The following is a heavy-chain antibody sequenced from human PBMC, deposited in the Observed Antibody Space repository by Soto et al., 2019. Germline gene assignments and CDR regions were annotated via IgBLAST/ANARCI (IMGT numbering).Heavy chain of an antibody. Sequence: SQTLSLTCAVYGGSFSGHYWSWIRQPTGKGLEWIGEFNHTGSTNYNPSLKSRVTMSVDTSKNQFSLKLTSMTAADTAVYYCARGKTYCTGGSCYAQFDYWGQGTLVTVSS. CDR2: FNHTGST. D-gene: IGHD2-15*01. CDR3: ARGKTYCTGGSCYAQFDY. J-gene: IGHJ4*02. CDR1: GGSFSGHY. V-gene: IGHV4-34*01.